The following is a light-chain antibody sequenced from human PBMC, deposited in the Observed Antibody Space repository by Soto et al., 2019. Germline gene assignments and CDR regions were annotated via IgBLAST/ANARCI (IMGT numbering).Light chain of an antibody. Sequence: QTVVTQPPSASGAPGQRVTISCSGSSSNIGSNTVNWYQQLPGTAPKLLIYKNNQRPSGVPDRFSGSKSGTSASLAISGLQSEDGADYYCAAWDDSLNGDVFGTGTKLTVL. CDR2: KNN. J-gene: IGLJ1*01. V-gene: IGLV1-44*01. CDR3: AAWDDSLNGDV. CDR1: SSNIGSNT.